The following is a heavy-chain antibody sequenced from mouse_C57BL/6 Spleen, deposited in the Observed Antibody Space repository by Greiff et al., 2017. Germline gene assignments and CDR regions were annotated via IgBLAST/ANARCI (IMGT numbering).Heavy chain of an antibody. D-gene: IGHD1-1*01. Sequence: EVMLVESGEGLVKPGGSLKLSCAASGFTFSSYAMSWVRQTPEKRLEWVAYISSGGDYIYYADTVKGRFTISRDNARNTLYLQLSSLKSEDTAMYYGTRERGHYGSSDDYFDYWGQGTTLTVSS. V-gene: IGHV5-9-1*02. CDR2: ISSGGDYI. CDR3: TRERGHYGSSDDYFDY. J-gene: IGHJ2*01. CDR1: GFTFSSYA.